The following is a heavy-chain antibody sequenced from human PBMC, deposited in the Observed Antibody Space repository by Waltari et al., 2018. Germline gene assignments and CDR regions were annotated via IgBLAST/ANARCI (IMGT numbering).Heavy chain of an antibody. D-gene: IGHD3-16*01. V-gene: IGHV4-34*01. CDR3: ARGSDYVWGSYHDY. Sequence: NTNYNPSLKSRVTISVDTSKNQFSLKLSSVTAADTAVYYCARGSDYVWGSYHDYWGQGTLVTVSS. CDR2: NT. J-gene: IGHJ4*02.